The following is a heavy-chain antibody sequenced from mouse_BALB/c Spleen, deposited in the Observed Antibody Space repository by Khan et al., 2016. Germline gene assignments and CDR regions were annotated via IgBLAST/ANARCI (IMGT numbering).Heavy chain of an antibody. CDR2: ISYSGST. Sequence: VQLQESGPGLVKPSQSLSLTCTVTGYSITSDYAWNWIRQFPGNKLEWMGYISYSGSTIYTPSLTSRISITRDSSTTQFFLQLKSVTTEETATYDCARKGSSYAMDYWGQGTSVTVSS. J-gene: IGHJ4*01. CDR1: GYSITSDYA. V-gene: IGHV3-2*02. D-gene: IGHD1-1*01. CDR3: ARKGSSYAMDY.